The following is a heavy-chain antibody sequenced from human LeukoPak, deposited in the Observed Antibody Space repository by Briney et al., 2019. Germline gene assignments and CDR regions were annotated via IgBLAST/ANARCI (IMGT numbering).Heavy chain of an antibody. CDR1: GGSISSSSYY. Sequence: PSETLSLTCTVSGGSISSSSYYWSWIRQPAGKGLEWMGRVYISGSTNYNPSLKSRVTISLDASKNQFSLKLSSATAADTAGYYCARDQGYVWGSYPFDIWGQGTMVTVSS. D-gene: IGHD3-16*02. CDR2: VYISGST. J-gene: IGHJ3*02. CDR3: ARDQGYVWGSYPFDI. V-gene: IGHV4-61*02.